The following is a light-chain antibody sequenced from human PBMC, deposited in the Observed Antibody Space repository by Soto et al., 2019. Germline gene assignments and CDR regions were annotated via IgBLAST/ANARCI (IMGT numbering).Light chain of an antibody. CDR3: QQYGSSPYT. V-gene: IGKV3-20*01. Sequence: EIVLTQSPGTLSLSPGERATLSCRASQSVSSSYLAWYQQKPGQAPRLLIYGASSRATGIPDRFSGSGSGTDFTVTISRLEPEGFAGEYCQQYGSSPYTFGRGTKLEIK. CDR2: GAS. CDR1: QSVSSSY. J-gene: IGKJ2*01.